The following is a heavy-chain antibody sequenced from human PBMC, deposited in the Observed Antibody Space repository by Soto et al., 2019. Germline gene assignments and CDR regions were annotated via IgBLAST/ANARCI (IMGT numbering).Heavy chain of an antibody. J-gene: IGHJ6*02. V-gene: IGHV3-15*07. D-gene: IGHD2-21*02. CDR2: IKSKTDGGTT. Sequence: GGSLRLSCAASGFTFSNAWMNWVRQAPGKGLEWVGRIKSKTDGGTTDYAAPVKGRFTISRDDSKNTLYLQMNSLKTEDTAVYYCTTEGVVVTAIHYYYYGMDVWGQGTTVTVSS. CDR3: TTEGVVVTAIHYYYYGMDV. CDR1: GFTFSNAW.